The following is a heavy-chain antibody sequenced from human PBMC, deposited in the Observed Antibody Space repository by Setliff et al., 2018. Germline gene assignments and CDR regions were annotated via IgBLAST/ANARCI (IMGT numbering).Heavy chain of an antibody. D-gene: IGHD6-19*01. Sequence: PSETLSLTCAVYGGSFSTYYWIWIRQPPGKGLEWIGQITHSGSTNYNSSLKSRVTISLDTSKNQFSLKLSSVTAADTAVYYCLQWLAPVGMDVWGQGTTVTVSS. V-gene: IGHV4-34*01. CDR3: LQWLAPVGMDV. J-gene: IGHJ6*02. CDR1: GGSFSTYY. CDR2: ITHSGST.